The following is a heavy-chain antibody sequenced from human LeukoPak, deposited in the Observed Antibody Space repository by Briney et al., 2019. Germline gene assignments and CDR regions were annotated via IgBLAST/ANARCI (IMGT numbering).Heavy chain of an antibody. D-gene: IGHD3-3*01. CDR2: IYHSGST. CDR1: GYSISSGYY. CDR3: ARDKSVDFWSGYYTLFDY. V-gene: IGHV4-38-2*02. J-gene: IGHJ4*02. Sequence: PSETLSLTCAVSGYSISSGYYWGWIRQPPGKGLEWIGSIYHSGSTYYNPSLKSRVTTSVDTSKNQFSLKLSSVTAADTAVYYCARDKSVDFWSGYYTLFDYWGQGTLVTVSS.